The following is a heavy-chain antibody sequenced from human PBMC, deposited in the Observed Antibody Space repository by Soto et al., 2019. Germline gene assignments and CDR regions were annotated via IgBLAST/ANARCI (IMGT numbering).Heavy chain of an antibody. D-gene: IGHD2-8*01. CDR3: ARGVYAIKGYYYYYMDV. Sequence: GASVKVSCKASGGTFSSYTISWVRQAPGQGLEWMGRIIPILGIANYAQKFQGRVTITADKSTSTAYMELSSLRSEDTAVYYCARGVYAIKGYYYYYMDVWGKGTTVTVSS. J-gene: IGHJ6*03. V-gene: IGHV1-69*02. CDR2: IIPILGIA. CDR1: GGTFSSYT.